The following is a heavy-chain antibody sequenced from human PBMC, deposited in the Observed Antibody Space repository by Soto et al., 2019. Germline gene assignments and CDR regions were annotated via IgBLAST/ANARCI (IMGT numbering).Heavy chain of an antibody. CDR3: SHTWV. CDR1: GFSFSTYW. V-gene: IGHV3-7*01. D-gene: IGHD1-26*01. J-gene: IGHJ4*02. CDR2: VNEEGTEK. Sequence: EVHMVEPGGGLVQPGGSLRLSCAASGFSFSTYWMYWVRQAPGKGLEWVANVNEEGTEKNYVDSVKGRFTISRDNAKNSLYLQMSSLRAEDTAVYYWSHTWVGGQGTLGTVSS.